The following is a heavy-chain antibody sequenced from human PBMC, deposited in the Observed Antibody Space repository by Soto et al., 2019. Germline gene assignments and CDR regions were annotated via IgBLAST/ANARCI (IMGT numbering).Heavy chain of an antibody. CDR2: VSYDGNIE. J-gene: IGHJ6*02. Sequence: PGGSLRLSCAASGFTFSYYSMHWVRQAPGKGLEWVAVVSYDGNIEYYADSVKGRFSISRDNSKNTLNLQMDNLTVEDTAVYFCSRQYCSDSTYYYYNGMDVWGQGTTVTVAS. CDR3: SRQYCSDSTYYYYNGMDV. CDR1: GFTFSYYS. D-gene: IGHD2-15*01. V-gene: IGHV3-30-3*01.